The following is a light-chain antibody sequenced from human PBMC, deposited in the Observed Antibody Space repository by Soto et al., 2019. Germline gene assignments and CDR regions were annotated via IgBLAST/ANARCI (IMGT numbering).Light chain of an antibody. CDR1: SSDIGRNY. CDR3: AAWDDSLSVVV. V-gene: IGLV1-47*01. CDR2: RNN. Sequence: QSVLTQPPSASGTPGQRVTISCSGSSSDIGRNYVFWYQQLPGTAPKLLIYRNNQRPSGVPDRFSGSNSGTSASLGISGLRSEDEADYYCAAWDDSLSVVVFGGGTKLTVL. J-gene: IGLJ2*01.